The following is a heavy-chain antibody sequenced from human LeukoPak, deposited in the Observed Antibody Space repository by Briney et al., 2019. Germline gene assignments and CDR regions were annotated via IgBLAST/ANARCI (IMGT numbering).Heavy chain of an antibody. D-gene: IGHD3-16*01. CDR1: GFTFSSYG. J-gene: IGHJ4*02. Sequence: TGGSLRLSCAASGFTFSSYGMHWVRQAPGKGLEWVAVIWYDGSNKYYADSVKGRFTISRDNSKNTLYLQMNSLRAEDTAVYYCAREFWGVPLGGRDYWGQGTLVTVSS. CDR3: AREFWGVPLGGRDY. V-gene: IGHV3-33*01. CDR2: IWYDGSNK.